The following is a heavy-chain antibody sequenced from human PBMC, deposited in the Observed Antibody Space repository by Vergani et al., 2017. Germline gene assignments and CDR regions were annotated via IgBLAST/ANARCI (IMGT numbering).Heavy chain of an antibody. D-gene: IGHD2-2*01. CDR2: ISGSGGST. CDR3: AKAGIVVPAAITGIRAYYYYYMDV. V-gene: IGHV3-23*01. Sequence: EVQLLESGGGLVQPGGSLRLPCAASGFTFSSYAMSWVRQAPGKGLEWVSAISGSGGSTYYADSVKGRFTISRDNSKNTLYLQMNSLRAEDTAVYYCAKAGIVVPAAITGIRAYYYYYMDVWGKXP. J-gene: IGHJ6*03. CDR1: GFTFSSYA.